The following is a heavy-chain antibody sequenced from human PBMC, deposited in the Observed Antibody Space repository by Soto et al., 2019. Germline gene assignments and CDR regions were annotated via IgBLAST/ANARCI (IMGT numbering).Heavy chain of an antibody. D-gene: IGHD5-18*01. CDR1: GFTFSSYW. CDR3: ARTRGYSYGYNDY. V-gene: IGHV3-7*01. J-gene: IGHJ4*02. CDR2: IKQDGSEK. Sequence: RRLSCAASGFTFSSYWMSWVRQAPGKGLEWVANIKQDGSEKYYVDSVKGRFTISRDNAKNSLYLQMNSLRAKDTAVYYCARTRGYSYGYNDYWGQGTLVTVSS.